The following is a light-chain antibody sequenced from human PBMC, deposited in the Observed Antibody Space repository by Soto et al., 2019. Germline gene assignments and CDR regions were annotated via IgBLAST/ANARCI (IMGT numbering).Light chain of an antibody. J-gene: IGKJ5*01. CDR3: QQYGGSPAIT. CDR2: GAY. Sequence: EIVLTQSPGTLSLSPGESATLSCRASQSVSSSYLAWYQQKPRQAPRLIIYGAYSRATGIPDRFRASASGTDFTLTISRLEPEDFAVYFCQQYGGSPAITFGQGTRLEIK. V-gene: IGKV3-20*01. CDR1: QSVSSSY.